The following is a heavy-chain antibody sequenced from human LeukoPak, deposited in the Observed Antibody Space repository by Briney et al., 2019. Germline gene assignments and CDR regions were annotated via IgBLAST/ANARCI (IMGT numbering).Heavy chain of an antibody. CDR1: GGSISSYY. J-gene: IGHJ4*02. Sequence: SETLSLTCTVSGGSISSYYWSWIRQPPGKGLEWIGYIYYSGSTNYNPSLKSRVTISVDTSKNQFSLKLNSVTAADTAVYYCARVLYTASWFRMDYWGQGTLVTVSS. CDR2: IYYSGST. CDR3: ARVLYTASWFRMDY. V-gene: IGHV4-59*01. D-gene: IGHD6-13*01.